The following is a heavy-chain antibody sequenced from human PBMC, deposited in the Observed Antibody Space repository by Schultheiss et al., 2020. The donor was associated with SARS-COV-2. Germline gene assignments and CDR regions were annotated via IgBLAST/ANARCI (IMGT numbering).Heavy chain of an antibody. CDR2: IYYSGST. D-gene: IGHD2-21*02. CDR1: GGSISSYY. Sequence: SETLSLTCTVSGGSISSYYWSWIRQPPGKGLEWIGYIYYSGSTNYNPSLKSRITISVDTSRNQFSLKLSSVPAADTAEYYCARDVTYYMDVWGKGTTVTVSS. CDR3: ARDVTYYMDV. J-gene: IGHJ6*03. V-gene: IGHV4-59*12.